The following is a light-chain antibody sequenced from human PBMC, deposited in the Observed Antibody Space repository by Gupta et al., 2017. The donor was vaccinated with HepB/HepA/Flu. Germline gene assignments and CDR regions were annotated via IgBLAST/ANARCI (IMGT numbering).Light chain of an antibody. CDR2: EVS. V-gene: IGLV2-23*02. Sequence: QSALTQPASVSGSRGQSITISCTGTSSDIGSYDLVSWYQQYPGKAPKLMIFEVSKRPSGVSNRFAASKSGNTASLTISGLQGEDEATYHCCPYAGNNFWVFGGGTKLTVL. J-gene: IGLJ3*02. CDR3: CPYAGNNFWV. CDR1: SSDIGSYDL.